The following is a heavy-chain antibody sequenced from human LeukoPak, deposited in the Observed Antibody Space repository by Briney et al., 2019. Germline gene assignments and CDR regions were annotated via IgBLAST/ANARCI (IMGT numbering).Heavy chain of an antibody. Sequence: GGSLRLSCAASGLTFSSYAMSWVRQAPGKGLEWVSAISGSGGSTYYADSVKGRFTISRDNSKNALYLQMNSLRAEDTAVYYCAKDHLCCSSPSCCTPRPFDYWGQGTLVTVSS. D-gene: IGHD2-2*02. V-gene: IGHV3-23*01. CDR2: ISGSGGST. CDR3: AKDHLCCSSPSCCTPRPFDY. J-gene: IGHJ4*02. CDR1: GLTFSSYA.